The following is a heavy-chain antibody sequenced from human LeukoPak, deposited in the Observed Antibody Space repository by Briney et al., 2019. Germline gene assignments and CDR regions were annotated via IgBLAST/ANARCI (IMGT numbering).Heavy chain of an antibody. CDR1: GFTFSSYG. Sequence: GGSLRLSCAASGFTFSSYGMHWVRQAPGKGLEWVAVIWHDGSKKYYGDSVKGRFTISRDNSKNTLNLQMNSLRAEDTAVYHCAKDRPVRITMIVVAADAFDIWGQGTMVTVSS. CDR3: AKDRPVRITMIVVAADAFDI. CDR2: IWHDGSKK. D-gene: IGHD3-22*01. V-gene: IGHV3-33*06. J-gene: IGHJ3*02.